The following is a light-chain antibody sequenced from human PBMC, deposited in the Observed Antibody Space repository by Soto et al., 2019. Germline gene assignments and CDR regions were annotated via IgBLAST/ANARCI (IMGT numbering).Light chain of an antibody. J-gene: IGKJ4*01. V-gene: IGKV3-11*01. Sequence: EIVLTQSPPTRSLSPGERATLSCGASQSVSSYLAWYQQKPGQAPRLLIYDASNRATGIPARFSGSGSGTDFTLTISSLEPEDFAVYYCQQRSNWLTFGGGTKVEIK. CDR2: DAS. CDR3: QQRSNWLT. CDR1: QSVSSY.